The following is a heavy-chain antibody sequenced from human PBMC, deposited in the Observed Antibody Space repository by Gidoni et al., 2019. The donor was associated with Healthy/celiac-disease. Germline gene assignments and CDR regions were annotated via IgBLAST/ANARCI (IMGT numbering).Heavy chain of an antibody. CDR1: GYTFTSYG. V-gene: IGHV1-18*01. J-gene: IGHJ5*02. CDR2: ISAYNGNT. CDR3: ARLGPRRLSVAEKNWFDP. Sequence: QVQLVQSGAAVKKPGASVKVSCKASGYTFTSYGISWVRQAPGQGLEWMGWISAYNGNTNYAQKLQGRVTMTTDTSTSTAYMELRSLRSDDTAVYYCARLGPRRLSVAEKNWFDPWGQGTLVTVSS.